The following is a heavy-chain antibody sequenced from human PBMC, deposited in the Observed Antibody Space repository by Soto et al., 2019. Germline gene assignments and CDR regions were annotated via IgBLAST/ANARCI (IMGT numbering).Heavy chain of an antibody. J-gene: IGHJ4*02. CDR3: AATLDWGSYDFGGYPS. D-gene: IGHD3-22*01. CDR2: IVAASGKT. Sequence: TSVKVSCKGSGLTFSRSAVQWVRQARGQGLEWIGWIVAASGKTDYSQIFQERVTITRDMSTSTAYMELSSLSSGDTAVYYCAATLDWGSYDFGGYPSWGQGTLVTVSS. V-gene: IGHV1-58*01. CDR1: GLTFSRSA.